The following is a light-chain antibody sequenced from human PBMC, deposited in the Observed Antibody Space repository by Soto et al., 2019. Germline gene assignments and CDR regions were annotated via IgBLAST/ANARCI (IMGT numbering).Light chain of an antibody. CDR1: SSDVGAYNY. V-gene: IGLV2-14*01. Sequence: QSVLTQPASVSESPGQSITISCTGTSSDVGAYNYVSWYQHHPGKAPKLMVYEIYNRPSGVSIRFSGSKSGHTASLTISGLQAEDEADYYCSSYTISGLFVFGTGTKVTVL. J-gene: IGLJ1*01. CDR2: EIY. CDR3: SSYTISGLFV.